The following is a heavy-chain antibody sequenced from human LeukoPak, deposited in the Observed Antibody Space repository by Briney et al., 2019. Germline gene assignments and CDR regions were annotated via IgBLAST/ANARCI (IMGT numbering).Heavy chain of an antibody. Sequence: GSLSLSCAASGFTFSSYAMNWVRQAPGRGLEWVSGFSGSGGTTYYADSVKGRFTISRDNSKNTLYLQMNSLRAEDTAVYYCANGNRCTSPNCLGYYYFYMDVWGKGTTVTVSS. J-gene: IGHJ6*03. D-gene: IGHD2-8*01. V-gene: IGHV3-23*01. CDR1: GFTFSSYA. CDR2: FSGSGGTT. CDR3: ANGNRCTSPNCLGYYYFYMDV.